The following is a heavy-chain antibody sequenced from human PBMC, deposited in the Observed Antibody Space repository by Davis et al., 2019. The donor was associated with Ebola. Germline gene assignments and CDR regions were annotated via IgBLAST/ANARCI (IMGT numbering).Heavy chain of an antibody. D-gene: IGHD6-19*01. CDR3: ARDQYAAGMYYYGMDV. CDR2: IWYDGSNK. J-gene: IGHJ6*02. V-gene: IGHV3-33*08. CDR1: GFTFSSYW. Sequence: GESLKISCAASGFTFSSYWMHWVRQAPGKGLEWVAVIWYDGSNKYYADSVKGRFTISRDNSKNTLYLQMNSLRAEDTAVYYCARDQYAAGMYYYGMDVWGQGTTVTVSS.